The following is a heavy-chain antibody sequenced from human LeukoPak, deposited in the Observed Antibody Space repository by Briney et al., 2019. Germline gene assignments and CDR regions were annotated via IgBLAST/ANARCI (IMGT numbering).Heavy chain of an antibody. Sequence: GGSLRLSCAASGFTFTGYYMHWVRQAPGQGLEWMGRINPNSGGTNYAQKFQGRVTMTRDTSINTAYMELSRLKSDDTAVYYCARGGYSSGWSKDYWGQGTLVTVSS. CDR3: ARGGYSSGWSKDY. CDR1: GFTFTGYY. J-gene: IGHJ4*02. D-gene: IGHD6-19*01. V-gene: IGHV1-2*06. CDR2: INPNSGGT.